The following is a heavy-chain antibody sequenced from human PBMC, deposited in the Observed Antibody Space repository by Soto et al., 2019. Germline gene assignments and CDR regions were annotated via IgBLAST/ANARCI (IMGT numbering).Heavy chain of an antibody. V-gene: IGHV3-74*01. CDR2: IGSDGSGI. J-gene: IGHJ4*02. CDR3: VAYSYGCMCY. CDR1: GFIFSNYW. Sequence: EVQLVESGGGLVQPGGSLRLSCAASGFIFSNYWMHWVRQAPGKGLVWVSRIGSDGSGIIYADSVKGRFTISRDNAKNTLYLQMNSLRVEDTAVYYCVAYSYGCMCYWGQGTLVTVSS. D-gene: IGHD5-18*01.